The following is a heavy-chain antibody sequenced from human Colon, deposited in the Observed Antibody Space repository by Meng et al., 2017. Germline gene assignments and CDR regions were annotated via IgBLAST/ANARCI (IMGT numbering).Heavy chain of an antibody. D-gene: IGHD6-13*01. V-gene: IGHV4-4*07. CDR3: VRMTRDSSNWYVDF. CDR1: GGSLHGHF. CDR2: IYTSGTT. Sequence: GSLRLSCTVSGGSLHGHFWSWIRQPAGKGLEWIRRIYTSGTTNYNPSLKSRVTMSIDTSRTHFSLKVSSVTAADTAVYYCVRMTRDSSNWYVDFWGQGTLVTVS. J-gene: IGHJ4*02.